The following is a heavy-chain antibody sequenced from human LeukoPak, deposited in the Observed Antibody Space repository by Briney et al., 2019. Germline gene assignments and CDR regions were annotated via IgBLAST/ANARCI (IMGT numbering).Heavy chain of an antibody. J-gene: IGHJ6*02. Sequence: GRSLRLSCAASGFTFSSYAMHWVRQAPGKGLEWVSAISGSGGSTYYADSVKGRFTISRDNSKNTLYLQMNSLRAEDTAVYYCAKDSNPDGYYYYGMDVWGQGTTVTVSS. V-gene: IGHV3-23*01. D-gene: IGHD3-3*02. CDR3: AKDSNPDGYYYYGMDV. CDR2: ISGSGGST. CDR1: GFTFSSYA.